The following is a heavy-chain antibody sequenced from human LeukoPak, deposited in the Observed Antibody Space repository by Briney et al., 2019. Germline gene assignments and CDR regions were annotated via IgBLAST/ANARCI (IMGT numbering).Heavy chain of an antibody. CDR3: ARVATIFGVVIFDY. CDR2: IHYSGST. J-gene: IGHJ4*02. V-gene: IGHV4-39*07. CDR1: GDSINNSSYY. D-gene: IGHD3-3*01. Sequence: PSETLSLTCTVSGDSINNSSYYWGWIRQPPGKGLEWIGSIHYSGSTNYNPSLKSRVTISVDTSKNQFSLKLSSVTAADTAVYYCARVATIFGVVIFDYWGQGTLVTVSS.